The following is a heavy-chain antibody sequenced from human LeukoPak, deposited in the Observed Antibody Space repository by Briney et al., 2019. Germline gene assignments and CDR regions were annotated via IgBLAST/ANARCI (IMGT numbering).Heavy chain of an antibody. V-gene: IGHV3-7*01. CDR2: MKYDGSEK. CDR1: GFTFDDYG. D-gene: IGHD6-13*01. Sequence: GGSLRLSCAASGFTFDDYGMSWVRQAPGKGLEWVANMKYDGSEKYYVDSVKGRFTISRDNAKNSLYLQMNSLRAEDTAVYYCARDIEAAGLFLDYWGQGTLVTVSS. CDR3: ARDIEAAGLFLDY. J-gene: IGHJ4*02.